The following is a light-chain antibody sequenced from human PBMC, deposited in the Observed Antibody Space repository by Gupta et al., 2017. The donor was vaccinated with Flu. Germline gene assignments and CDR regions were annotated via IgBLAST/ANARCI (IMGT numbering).Light chain of an antibody. CDR1: QSVSNY. Sequence: ELVLPQSPAPLSVSPGDRVSLSCRATQSVSNYLAWFQQKTGEAPRLLIYGTCTWGACVPARSISSSSSRDFTLIIISRVSADFAVFYCREHHMRLLRTFGHGTKVDVK. CDR3: REHHMRLLRT. V-gene: IGKV3-15*01. CDR2: GTC. J-gene: IGKJ3*01.